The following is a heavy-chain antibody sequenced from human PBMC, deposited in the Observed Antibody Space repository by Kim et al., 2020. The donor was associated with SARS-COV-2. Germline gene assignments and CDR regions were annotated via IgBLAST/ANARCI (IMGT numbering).Heavy chain of an antibody. CDR1: GFTFRSYR. D-gene: IGHD2-2*01. J-gene: IGHJ3*01. CDR2: IKQDGSEK. Sequence: GGSLRLSCAASGFTFRSYRMSWVRQAPGKGLEWVANIKQDGSEKYYVDSVKGRLTISRDNAKNSLYLQMNSLRAEDTALYYCARLPTNSGNIVVVPAAF. CDR3: ARLPTNSGNIVVVPAAF. V-gene: IGHV3-7*03.